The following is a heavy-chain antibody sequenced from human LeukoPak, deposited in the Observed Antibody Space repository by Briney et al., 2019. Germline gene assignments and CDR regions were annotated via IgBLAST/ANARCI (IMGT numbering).Heavy chain of an antibody. Sequence: PSETLSLTCTVSGGSISSSSYYWGWIRQPPGKGLEWIGSIYYSGTTYYNPSLKSRVPISVDTSKNQFSLKLSSVTAADTAVYYCASQFGTTGRGAFDIWGQGTMVTVSS. CDR3: ASQFGTTGRGAFDI. V-gene: IGHV4-39*01. CDR2: IYYSGTT. CDR1: GGSISSSSYY. D-gene: IGHD1-1*01. J-gene: IGHJ3*02.